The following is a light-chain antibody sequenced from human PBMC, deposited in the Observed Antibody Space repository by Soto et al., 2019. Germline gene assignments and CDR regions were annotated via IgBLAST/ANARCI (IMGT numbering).Light chain of an antibody. J-gene: IGLJ1*01. Sequence: QSVLTQPASVSGSPGQSIAISCTGVRTDVDGYDYVSWYQQHPGQAPQLIIYDVYNRPSGVSHRFSGSKSGDTASLTISGLQAEDEADYCCTAYTGLTPSSGFGTGTKVTVL. CDR1: RTDVDGYDY. CDR2: DVY. CDR3: TAYTGLTPSSG. V-gene: IGLV2-14*03.